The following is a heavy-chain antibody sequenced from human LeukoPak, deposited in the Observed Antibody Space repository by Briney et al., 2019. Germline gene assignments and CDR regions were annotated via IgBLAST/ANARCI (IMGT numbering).Heavy chain of an antibody. CDR2: IYTSGST. CDR1: GGSISSGSYY. V-gene: IGHV4-61*02. CDR3: ARGPRVVVPAAIGYFDY. J-gene: IGHJ4*02. D-gene: IGHD2-2*01. Sequence: SQTLSLTCTVSGGSISSGSYYWSWIRQPAGKGLEWIGRIYTSGSTNYDPSLKSRVTISVDTSKNQFSLKLSSVTAADTAVYYCARGPRVVVPAAIGYFDYWGQGTLVTVSS.